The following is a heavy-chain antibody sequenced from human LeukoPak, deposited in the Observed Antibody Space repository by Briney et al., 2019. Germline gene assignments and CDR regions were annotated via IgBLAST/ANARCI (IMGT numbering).Heavy chain of an antibody. CDR1: GYTFISYY. D-gene: IGHD3-9*01. CDR3: ARESGDYDISTGYSHLLDY. Sequence: GASVRVSCKASGYTFISYYMHWVRQAPGEGLERRGLINPSGGSTSYEQKFQGRVTMTRDRSTSTVYMELSSLRSEDTAVYYCARESGDYDISTGYSHLLDYWGQGTLVTVSS. J-gene: IGHJ4*02. V-gene: IGHV1-46*01. CDR2: INPSGGST.